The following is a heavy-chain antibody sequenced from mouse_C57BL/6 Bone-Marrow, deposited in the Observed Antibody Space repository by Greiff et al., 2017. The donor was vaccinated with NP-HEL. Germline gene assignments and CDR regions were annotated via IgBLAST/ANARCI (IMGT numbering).Heavy chain of an antibody. CDR1: GYSITSGYD. D-gene: IGHD2-4*01. Sequence: DVQLQESGPGMVKPSQSLSLTCTVTGYSITSGYDWHWIRHFPGNKLEWMGYISYSGSTNYNPSLKSRISITHDTSKNHFFLKLNSVTTEDTATYYCARDRGLRLFAYWGQGTLVTVSA. CDR2: ISYSGST. V-gene: IGHV3-1*01. CDR3: ARDRGLRLFAY. J-gene: IGHJ3*01.